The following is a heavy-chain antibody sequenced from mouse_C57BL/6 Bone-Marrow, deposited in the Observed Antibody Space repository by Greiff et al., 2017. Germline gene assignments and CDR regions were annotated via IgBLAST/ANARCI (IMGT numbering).Heavy chain of an antibody. CDR3: TTWDYDGFAY. V-gene: IGHV14-4*01. J-gene: IGHJ3*01. CDR2: IDPENGDT. D-gene: IGHD2-4*01. CDR1: GFNINDDY. Sequence: VQLQQSGAELVRPGASVKLSCTASGFNINDDYMHWVKQRPEQGLEWIGWIDPENGDTEYASKFQGKATITADTSSNTAYLQLSSLTSEDTAVYYCTTWDYDGFAYGGQGTLVTVSA.